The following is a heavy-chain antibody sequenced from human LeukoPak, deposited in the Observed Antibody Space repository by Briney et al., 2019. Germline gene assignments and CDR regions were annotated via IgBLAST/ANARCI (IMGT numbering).Heavy chain of an antibody. V-gene: IGHV3-23*01. CDR3: AKEDCSGGSCYSYFDY. Sequence: GGSLRLSCAASGFTFSSYAMSWVRQAPGKGLEWVSAISGSGGGTYYADSVKGRFTISRDNSKTTLYLQMNSLRAEDTAVYYCAKEDCSGGSCYSYFDYWGQGTLVTVSS. D-gene: IGHD2-15*01. J-gene: IGHJ4*02. CDR2: ISGSGGGT. CDR1: GFTFSSYA.